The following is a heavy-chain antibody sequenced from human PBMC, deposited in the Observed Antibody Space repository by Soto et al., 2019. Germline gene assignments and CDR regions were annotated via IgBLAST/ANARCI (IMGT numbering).Heavy chain of an antibody. CDR2: ISTFHGNT. V-gene: IGHV1-18*01. D-gene: IGHD6-13*01. J-gene: IGHJ4*02. CDR3: ARDPNLSTWRNIAS. Sequence: QVQLVQSGAEVKKPGASVKVSCKASGYTFTNYGISWVRQAPGQGLEWLGWISTFHGNTDYAQNLQGRVTITTDTSTSTAYLELRSLRSDDTAIYYCARDPNLSTWRNIASWGQGTLVSVSS. CDR1: GYTFTNYG.